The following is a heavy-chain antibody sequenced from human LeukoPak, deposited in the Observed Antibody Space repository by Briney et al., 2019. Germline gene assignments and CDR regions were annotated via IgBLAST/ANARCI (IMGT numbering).Heavy chain of an antibody. CDR3: ARVRRSLNWFDS. D-gene: IGHD3-3*01. V-gene: IGHV4-39*01. Sequence: SETLSLTCTVSGGAISSGSYYWGWIRQPPGKGLEWIGSIYHSGSTYYNPSLKSRVTISVDTSKNQFSLKLTSVTDADTAVYYCARVRRSLNWFDSWGQGTLVTVSS. J-gene: IGHJ5*01. CDR1: GGAISSGSYY. CDR2: IYHSGST.